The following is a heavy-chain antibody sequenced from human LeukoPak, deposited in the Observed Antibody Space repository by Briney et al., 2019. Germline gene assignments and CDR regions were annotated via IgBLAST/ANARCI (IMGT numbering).Heavy chain of an antibody. CDR3: ARGTNYSGSFDY. Sequence: SETLSLTCTVSGDSISSSSFYRGWIRQPPGKGLEWIGNIYHSGSTYYNPSLKSRGTISLDTSKRQFSLKLSSVTAADTAVYYCARGTNYSGSFDYWGQGTLVTVSS. V-gene: IGHV4-39*07. D-gene: IGHD1-26*01. J-gene: IGHJ4*02. CDR2: IYHSGST. CDR1: GDSISSSSFY.